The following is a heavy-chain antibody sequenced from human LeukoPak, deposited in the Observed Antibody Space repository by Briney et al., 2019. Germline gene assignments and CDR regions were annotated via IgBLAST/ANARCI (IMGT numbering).Heavy chain of an antibody. CDR1: GGTFSSYA. CDR3: ARDKRYYDSSGYIPT. CDR2: IIPIFGTA. D-gene: IGHD3-22*01. Sequence: SVKVSCKASGGTFSSYAISWVRQAPGQGLEWMGGIIPIFGTANYAQKFQGRVTITADKSTSTAYMELSSLRSEDTAVYYCARDKRYYDSSGYIPTWGQGTLVTVSS. J-gene: IGHJ5*02. V-gene: IGHV1-69*06.